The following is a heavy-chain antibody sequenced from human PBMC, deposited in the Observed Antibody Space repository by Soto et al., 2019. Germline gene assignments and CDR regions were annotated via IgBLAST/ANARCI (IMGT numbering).Heavy chain of an antibody. D-gene: IGHD2-15*01. CDR1: GFTFSSYW. CDR2: IKQDGSEK. J-gene: IGHJ2*01. V-gene: IGHV3-7*04. CDR3: ARGHCSGGSCYPKTSLWYFDL. Sequence: GGSLRLSCAASGFTFSSYWMSWVRQAPGKGLEWVANIKQDGSEKYYVDSVKGRFTISRDNAKNSLYLQMNSLRAEDTAVYYCARGHCSGGSCYPKTSLWYFDLWGRGTLVTVSS.